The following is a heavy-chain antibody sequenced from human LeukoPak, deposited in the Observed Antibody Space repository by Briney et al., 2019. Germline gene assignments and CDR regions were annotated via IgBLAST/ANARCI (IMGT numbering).Heavy chain of an antibody. D-gene: IGHD4-17*01. V-gene: IGHV1-2*02. CDR3: ARDLSDYVVIGAFDI. CDR1: GYTFTGYY. J-gene: IGHJ3*02. CDR2: INPNSGGT. Sequence: GASVKVSCKASGYTFTGYYMHWVRQAPGQGLEWMGWINPNSGGTNYAQKFQGRVTMTRDTSISTAYMELSRLRSDDTAVYYCARDLSDYVVIGAFDIWGQGTMVTVSS.